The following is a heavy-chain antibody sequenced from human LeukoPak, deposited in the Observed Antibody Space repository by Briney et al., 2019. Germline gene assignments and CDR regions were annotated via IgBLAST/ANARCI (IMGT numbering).Heavy chain of an antibody. D-gene: IGHD3-10*01. CDR1: GGTFSSYA. CDR2: IIPILGIG. Sequence: ASVKVSCKASGGTFSSYAISWVRQAPGQGLEWMGRIIPILGIGNYAQKFQGRVTITADKSTSTAYMELSSLRSEDTAVYYCASYASGYNWMKAWGQGTLVTVSS. CDR3: ASYASGYNWMKA. J-gene: IGHJ5*02. V-gene: IGHV1-69*04.